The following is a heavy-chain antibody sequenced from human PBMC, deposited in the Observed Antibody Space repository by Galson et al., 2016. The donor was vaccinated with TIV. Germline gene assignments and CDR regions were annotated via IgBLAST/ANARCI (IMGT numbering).Heavy chain of an antibody. D-gene: IGHD1-14*01. CDR3: VRSTGYNKVNGPFDV. V-gene: IGHV1-69*13. CDR1: GGPLSSYA. CDR2: IMPIFGTT. J-gene: IGHJ3*01. Sequence: SVKVSCKASGGPLSSYATGWVRQAPGQGPEWMGGIMPIFGTTKYEQKFQGRVTTTADEMSGSAYMELSGLTSMDTAVYYCVRSTGYNKVNGPFDVWGQGTLVIVSS.